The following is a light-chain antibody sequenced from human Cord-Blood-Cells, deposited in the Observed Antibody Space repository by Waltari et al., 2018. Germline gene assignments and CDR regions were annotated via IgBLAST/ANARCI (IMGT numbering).Light chain of an antibody. CDR1: QSISSW. CDR3: QQYNSYSRT. CDR2: KAS. V-gene: IGKV1-5*03. Sequence: DIQMTQSPSTLSASVGDRVTITCRASQSISSWLAWDPQKPGKAPKLLIYKASSLESGVPSRFSGSGSGTEFTLTISSLQPDDFATYYCQQYNSYSRTFGQGTKVEIK. J-gene: IGKJ1*01.